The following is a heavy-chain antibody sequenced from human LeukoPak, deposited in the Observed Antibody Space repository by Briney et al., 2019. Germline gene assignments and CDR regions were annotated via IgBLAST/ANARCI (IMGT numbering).Heavy chain of an antibody. CDR2: INHSGST. V-gene: IGHV4-34*01. CDR3: ARGDFWSGYYRGYYYYYYMDV. J-gene: IGHJ6*03. Sequence: PSETLSLTCAVYGGSFSGYYWSWIRQPPGKGLEWIGEINHSGSTNYNPSLKSRVTISVDTSKNQFSLKLSSVTAADTAVYYCARGDFWSGYYRGYYYYYYMDVWGKGTTVTVSS. D-gene: IGHD3-3*01. CDR1: GGSFSGYY.